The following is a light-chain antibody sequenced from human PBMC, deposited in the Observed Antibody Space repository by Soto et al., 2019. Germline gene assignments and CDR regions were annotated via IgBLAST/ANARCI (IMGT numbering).Light chain of an antibody. CDR2: GAS. Sequence: EIVLTQSPGTLSLSPGERATLSCRASQSVSSSYLAWYQQKPGQAPRLLIYGASSRATGIPDRFSGSGSGTDFPPTISRLEPEDFAVYYCQQYGSSPPKTFGQGTKVEIK. CDR3: QQYGSSPPKT. J-gene: IGKJ1*01. CDR1: QSVSSSY. V-gene: IGKV3-20*01.